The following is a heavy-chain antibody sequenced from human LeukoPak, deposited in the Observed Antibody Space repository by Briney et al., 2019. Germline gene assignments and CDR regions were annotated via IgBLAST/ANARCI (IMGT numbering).Heavy chain of an antibody. CDR2: IIPIFGTA. J-gene: IGHJ4*02. CDR1: GGTFSSYA. CDR3: ASTTYYYDSSGYLLDY. D-gene: IGHD3-22*01. V-gene: IGHV1-69*05. Sequence: SVKVSCKASGGTFSSYAISWVRQAPGQGLEWMGGIIPIFGTANYAQKFQGRVTITTDESTSTAYMELSSLGSEDTAVYYCASTTYYYDSSGYLLDYWGQGTLVSVFS.